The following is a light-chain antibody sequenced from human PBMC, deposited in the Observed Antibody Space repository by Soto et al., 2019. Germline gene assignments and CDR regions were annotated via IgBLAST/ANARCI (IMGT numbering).Light chain of an antibody. CDR3: QQYNNWPLT. CDR2: GAS. Sequence: EIVLTQSPGTLSLSPGERATLSCRASRSVGAYLAWYQQSPGQAPRLLIYGASTRATGIPARFSGSGSGTEFTLTISSLQSEDFAVYYCQQYNNWPLTFGQGTRLEIK. V-gene: IGKV3-15*01. CDR1: RSVGAY. J-gene: IGKJ5*01.